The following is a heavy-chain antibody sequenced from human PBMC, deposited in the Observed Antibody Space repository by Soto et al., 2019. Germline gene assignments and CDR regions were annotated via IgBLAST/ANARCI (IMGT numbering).Heavy chain of an antibody. D-gene: IGHD3-22*01. CDR1: GFSISSGGYY. V-gene: IGHV4-31*03. CDR3: ARGSYYYDSSGYPDY. J-gene: IGHJ4*02. CDR2: IYYSGST. Sequence: PSETLSLTCTVSGFSISSGGYYWSWIRQHPGKGLEWIGYIYYSGSTYYNPSLKSRVTISVDTSKNQFSLKLSSVTAADTAVYYCARGSYYYDSSGYPDYWGQGTLVTVSS.